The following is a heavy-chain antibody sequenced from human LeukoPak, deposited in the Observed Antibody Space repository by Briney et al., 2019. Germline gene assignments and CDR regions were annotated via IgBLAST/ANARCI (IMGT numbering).Heavy chain of an antibody. D-gene: IGHD3-22*01. CDR1: GDSINSLDL. CDR2: MYLSGTT. CDR3: AGLVGRYSSGLYYYYFDY. J-gene: IGHJ4*02. Sequence: PSETLSLTCTVSGDSINSLDLWSWVRQPPGKGLEWIGEMYLSGTTHSNPFVKSRVTISIDKSKNQFFLNLSSVTAADTAVYYCAGLVGRYSSGLYYYYFDYWGQGTLVTVSS. V-gene: IGHV4-4*02.